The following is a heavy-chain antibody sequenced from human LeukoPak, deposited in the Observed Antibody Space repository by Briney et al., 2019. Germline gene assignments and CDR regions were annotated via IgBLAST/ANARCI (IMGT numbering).Heavy chain of an antibody. D-gene: IGHD4-17*01. Sequence: SETLSLTCAVYGGSFGGYYWSWIRQPPGKGLEWIGEINHSGSTNYNPSLKSRVTISVDTSKNQFSLKLSSVTAADTAVYYCARANTVTTRFDYWGQGTLVTVSS. CDR2: INHSGST. J-gene: IGHJ4*02. CDR3: ARANTVTTRFDY. CDR1: GGSFGGYY. V-gene: IGHV4-34*01.